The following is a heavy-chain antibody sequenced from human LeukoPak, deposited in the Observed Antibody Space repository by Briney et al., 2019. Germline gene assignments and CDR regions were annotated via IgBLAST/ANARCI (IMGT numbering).Heavy chain of an antibody. J-gene: IGHJ4*02. CDR1: GFTVSSNY. V-gene: IGHV3-21*01. D-gene: IGHD3-22*01. Sequence: GGSLRLSCAASGFTVSSNYMNWVRQAPGKGLEWVSSISSSSSYIYYADSVKGRFTISRDNAKNSLFLQMNSLRAEDTAVYYCARVKYYDSSGYSKWGQGTLVTVSS. CDR2: ISSSSSYI. CDR3: ARVKYYDSSGYSK.